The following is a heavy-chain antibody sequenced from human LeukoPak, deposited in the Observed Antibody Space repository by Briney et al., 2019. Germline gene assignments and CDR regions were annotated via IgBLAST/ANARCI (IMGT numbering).Heavy chain of an antibody. D-gene: IGHD3-22*01. CDR3: ARESAEYNYDSSAPGWYFDL. CDR2: IYNTGTT. J-gene: IGHJ2*01. CDR1: GGSISSGGYS. Sequence: PSQTLSLTCAVSGGSISSGGYSWSWIRQPPGKGLEWIGYIYNTGTTSYNPSLRGRVTISIDTSKNQFSLKLSSVTAADTAAYFCARESAEYNYDSSAPGWYFDLWGRGTPVTVSS. V-gene: IGHV4-30-2*01.